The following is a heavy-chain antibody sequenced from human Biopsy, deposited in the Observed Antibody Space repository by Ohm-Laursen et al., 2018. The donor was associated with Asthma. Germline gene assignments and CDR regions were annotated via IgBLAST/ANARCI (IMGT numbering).Heavy chain of an antibody. CDR1: GFSFSNFA. Sequence: SLRLSCAASGFSFSNFAIHWVRQAPGKGLEWVGVISKDASTQDYADSVKGRFTMARDNSKNTLDLQMNSLRAEDTALYYCGRERSYMVDYWGQGTLVFVSS. CDR2: ISKDASTQ. J-gene: IGHJ4*02. D-gene: IGHD3-10*01. CDR3: GRERSYMVDY. V-gene: IGHV3-30*07.